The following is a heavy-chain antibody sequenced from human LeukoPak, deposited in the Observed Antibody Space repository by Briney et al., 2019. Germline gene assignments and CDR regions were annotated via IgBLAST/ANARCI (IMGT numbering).Heavy chain of an antibody. D-gene: IGHD2-2*01. V-gene: IGHV1-69*05. J-gene: IGHJ6*03. Sequence: GASVKVSCKASGGTFSSYAISWVRQAPGQGLEWMGGIIPIFGTANYAQKFQGRVTITTDESTSTAYMELSSLRSEDTAVYYCASSKYQLLQTIYYYYYMDVWGKGTTVTVSS. CDR1: GGTFSSYA. CDR3: ASSKYQLLQTIYYYYYMDV. CDR2: IIPIFGTA.